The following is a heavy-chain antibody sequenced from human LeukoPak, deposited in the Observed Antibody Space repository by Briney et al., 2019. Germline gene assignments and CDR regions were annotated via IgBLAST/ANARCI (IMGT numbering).Heavy chain of an antibody. CDR2: ISWNSGSI. J-gene: IGHJ4*02. V-gene: IGHV3-9*03. CDR3: AKDSSSQLQSLFDY. D-gene: IGHD6-13*01. CDR1: GFTFDDYA. Sequence: GGSLRLSCAASGFTFDDYAMHWVRQAPGKGLEWVSGISWNSGSIGYADSVKGRFTISRDNAKNSLYLQMNSLRAEDMALYYCAKDSSSQLQSLFDYWGQGTLVTVSS.